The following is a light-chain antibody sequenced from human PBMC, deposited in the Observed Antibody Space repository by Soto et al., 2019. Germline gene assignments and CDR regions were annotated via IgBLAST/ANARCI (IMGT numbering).Light chain of an antibody. Sequence: QSVLTQPASVSGSPGQSITISCTGASSDIGAYNYVPWYQQHPGKAPKLMIYEVRVRPSGVSTRFSGSKSGNTASLTISGLQAEGEADYYCSSKTTGDTIVFGVGTKLTVL. CDR1: SSDIGAYNY. CDR3: SSKTTGDTIV. CDR2: EVR. V-gene: IGLV2-14*01. J-gene: IGLJ2*01.